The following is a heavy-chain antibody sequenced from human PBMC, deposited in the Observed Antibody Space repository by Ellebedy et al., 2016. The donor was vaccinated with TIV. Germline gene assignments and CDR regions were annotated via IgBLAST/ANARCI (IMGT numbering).Heavy chain of an antibody. CDR3: VRSGFGEVVFDN. CDR2: ISPSGDWT. Sequence: PGGSLRLSCAASGFSFSSHVMSWVRQAPGKGMEWVAVISPSGDWTSYADSVRGRFTISSDNSKDTVELQMNILRVDDTGIYYCVRSGFGEVVFDNWGQGTLFTVSS. D-gene: IGHD3-10*01. V-gene: IGHV3-23*01. CDR1: GFSFSSHV. J-gene: IGHJ4*02.